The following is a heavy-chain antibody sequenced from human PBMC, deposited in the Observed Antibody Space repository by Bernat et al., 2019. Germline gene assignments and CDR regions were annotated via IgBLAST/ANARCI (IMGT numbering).Heavy chain of an antibody. CDR2: IWYDGSNK. CDR3: ANGRGALDY. V-gene: IGHV3-33*06. Sequence: QVQLVESGGGVVQPGRSLRLSCAASGFTFSSYGMHWVRQAPGKGLEWVAVIWYDGSNKYYADSVKGRFTISRDNSKNTLYLQMNSLRAEDTAVYYCANGRGALDYWGQGTLVTVSS. J-gene: IGHJ4*02. CDR1: GFTFSSYG.